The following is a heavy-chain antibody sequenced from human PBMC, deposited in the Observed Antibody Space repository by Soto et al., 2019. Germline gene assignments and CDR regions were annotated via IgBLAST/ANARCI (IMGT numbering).Heavy chain of an antibody. D-gene: IGHD2-21*02. Sequence: GGSLRLSCAASGFTFDDYAMHWVRQAPGKGLEWVSGISWNSGSIGYADSVKGRFTISRDNAKNSLYLQMNSLRAEDTALYYCAKDAVGGEIVVVTAIDYWGQGTLVTVSS. CDR2: ISWNSGSI. CDR3: AKDAVGGEIVVVTAIDY. CDR1: GFTFDDYA. V-gene: IGHV3-9*01. J-gene: IGHJ4*02.